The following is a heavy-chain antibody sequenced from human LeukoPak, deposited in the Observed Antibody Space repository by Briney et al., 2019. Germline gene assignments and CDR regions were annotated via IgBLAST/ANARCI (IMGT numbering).Heavy chain of an antibody. D-gene: IGHD4-17*01. CDR1: GGSLSSSSYY. J-gene: IGHJ5*02. CDR2: IYYSGST. CDR3: ASRVYGDYSNWFDP. V-gene: IGHV4-39*07. Sequence: SETLSLTCTVSGGSLSSSSYYWGWIRQPPGKGLEWIGSIYYSGSTYYNPSLRSRVTISVDKSKNQFSLKLSSVTAADTAVYYCASRVYGDYSNWFDPWGQGTLVTVSS.